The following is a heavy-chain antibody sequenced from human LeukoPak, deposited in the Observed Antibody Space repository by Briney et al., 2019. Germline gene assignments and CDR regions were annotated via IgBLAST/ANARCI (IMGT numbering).Heavy chain of an antibody. CDR3: ATSGGDYYYYSLDV. D-gene: IGHD3-10*01. J-gene: IGHJ6*03. CDR1: GGTFSRYA. V-gene: IGHV1-69*13. Sequence: SVKVSCKASGGTFSRYAISWVRQAPGQGLEWMGGIIPVLGTTNYAQTFQNKVTITADESTSTTYMELSSLTSEDTAVYYCATSGGDYYYYSLDVWGKGTPVTISS. CDR2: IIPVLGTT.